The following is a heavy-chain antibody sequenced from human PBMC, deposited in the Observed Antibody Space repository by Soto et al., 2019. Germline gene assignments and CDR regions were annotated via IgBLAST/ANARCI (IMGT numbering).Heavy chain of an antibody. V-gene: IGHV4-31*03. D-gene: IGHD3-3*01. CDR1: GGSISSGGYY. CDR3: ARGSGYYDFWSGYYSYYYGMDV. CDR2: IYYSGST. Sequence: PSETLSLTCTVSGGSISSGGYYWSWIRQHPGKGLEWIGYIYYSGSTYYNPSLKSRVTISVDTSKNQFSLKLSSVTAADTAVYYCARGSGYYDFWSGYYSYYYGMDVWGQGTTVTVSS. J-gene: IGHJ6*02.